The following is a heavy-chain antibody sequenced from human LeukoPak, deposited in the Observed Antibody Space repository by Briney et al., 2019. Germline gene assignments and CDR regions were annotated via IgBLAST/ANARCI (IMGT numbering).Heavy chain of an antibody. CDR3: ARYCSSTSCYEGVDY. Sequence: SETLSLTCAVSGYSISSGYYWGWIRQPPGKGLEWIGSIYHSGSTYYNPSLKSRVTISVDTSKNHFSLKLISVTAADTAVYYCARYCSSTSCYEGVDYWGQGTLVTVSS. V-gene: IGHV4-38-2*01. J-gene: IGHJ4*02. D-gene: IGHD2-2*01. CDR2: IYHSGST. CDR1: GYSISSGYY.